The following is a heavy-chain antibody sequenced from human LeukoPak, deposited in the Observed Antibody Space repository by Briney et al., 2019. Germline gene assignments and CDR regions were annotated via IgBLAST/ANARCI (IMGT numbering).Heavy chain of an antibody. V-gene: IGHV4-59*01. D-gene: IGHD2-21*01. CDR1: GDSISSYY. J-gene: IGHJ4*02. CDR2: IYYSGST. Sequence: SETLSLTCTVSGDSISSYYWSWIRQPPGKGLEWIGYIYYSGSTNYNPSPKSRVTISLDTSKNPFPLKRSSGPPAETAVYYCARGFQTGLYFAHWGQGPLVTVPS. CDR3: ARGFQTGLYFAH.